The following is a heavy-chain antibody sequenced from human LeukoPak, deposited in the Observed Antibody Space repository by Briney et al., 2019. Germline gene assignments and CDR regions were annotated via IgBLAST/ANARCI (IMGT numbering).Heavy chain of an antibody. CDR2: IYPGDSDT. V-gene: IGHV5-51*01. D-gene: IGHD2-2*01. J-gene: IGHJ4*02. Sequence: GAPRKISRKGPGYSFTSNWIGWLGQIPGKVLEWMGIIYPGDSDTGYRPSVQGPVTIAADKSISTAYLQWSRLDDTAVAMCSSARLLKNCSSTSCYDYWGQGTLVTVSS. CDR1: GYSFTSNW. CDR3: ARLLKNCSSTSCYDY.